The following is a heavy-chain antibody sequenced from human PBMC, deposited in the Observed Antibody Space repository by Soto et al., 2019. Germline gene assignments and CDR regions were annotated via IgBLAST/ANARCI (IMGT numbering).Heavy chain of an antibody. D-gene: IGHD6-6*01. V-gene: IGHV1-8*01. CDR3: AGGGEYNSSFLYYGMDV. CDR1: GYTFTSYD. Sequence: ASVKVSCKASGYTFTSYDINWVRQATGQGLEWMGWMNPNSGNTGYAQKFQGRVTMTRNTSISTAYMELSSLRSEDTAVYYCAGGGEYNSSFLYYGMDVWGQGTTVTVYS. CDR2: MNPNSGNT. J-gene: IGHJ6*02.